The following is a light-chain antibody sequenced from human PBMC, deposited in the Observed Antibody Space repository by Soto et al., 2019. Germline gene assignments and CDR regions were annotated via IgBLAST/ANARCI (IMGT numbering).Light chain of an antibody. Sequence: IVLKQSPGTLSLTPGESATLSCRASQSVSNNYLAWYQQKPGQAPRLLIYGASNRATGIPDRFSGSGSGTDFTLTIGRLEPEDLAVYYCQQYDSSPRTFGQGTKVDIK. V-gene: IGKV3-20*01. J-gene: IGKJ1*01. CDR1: QSVSNNY. CDR2: GAS. CDR3: QQYDSSPRT.